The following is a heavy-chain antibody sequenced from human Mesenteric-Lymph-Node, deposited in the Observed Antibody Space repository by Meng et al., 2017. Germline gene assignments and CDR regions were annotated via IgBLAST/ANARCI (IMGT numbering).Heavy chain of an antibody. CDR1: GFNFNNYW. V-gene: IGHV3-7*01. D-gene: IGHD3-10*01. CDR3: ARTPMVRGVILR. CDR2: IKKDSSDI. Sequence: GESLKISCAASGFNFNNYWMSWVRQAPGKGLEWVACIKKDSSDIYYLDSVRGRFTISRDNAKNTLYLQMNSLRAEDTAVYYCARTPMVRGVILRWGQGTLVTVSS. J-gene: IGHJ4*02.